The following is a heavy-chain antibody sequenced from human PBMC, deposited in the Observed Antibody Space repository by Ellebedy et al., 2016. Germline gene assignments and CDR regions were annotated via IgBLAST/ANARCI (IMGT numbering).Heavy chain of an antibody. CDR3: ARVWTPSSGRQRAMDY. Sequence: GESLKIPXPASGVPVSSNYMSWVRQDPAKGLQCVALIENSANTYYADSVRGRFTISRDNSKNTMSLQMNSLSAEDSAIYYCARVWTPSSGRQRAMDYWGQGTLVTVSS. J-gene: IGHJ4*02. D-gene: IGHD1-26*01. V-gene: IGHV3-53*01. CDR1: GVPVSSNY. CDR2: IENSANT.